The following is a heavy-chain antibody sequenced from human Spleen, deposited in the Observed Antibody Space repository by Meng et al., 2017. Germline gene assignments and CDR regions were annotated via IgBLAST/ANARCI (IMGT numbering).Heavy chain of an antibody. Sequence: GESLKISCAASGFTFSSYGMHWVRQAPGKGLEWVAVIWYDGSNKYYADSVKGRFTISRDNSKNTLYLQMNSLRAEDTAVYYCASAVTVQLVLIGYWGQGTLVTVSS. J-gene: IGHJ4*02. CDR1: GFTFSSYG. D-gene: IGHD6-6*01. V-gene: IGHV3-33*01. CDR2: IWYDGSNK. CDR3: ASAVTVQLVLIGY.